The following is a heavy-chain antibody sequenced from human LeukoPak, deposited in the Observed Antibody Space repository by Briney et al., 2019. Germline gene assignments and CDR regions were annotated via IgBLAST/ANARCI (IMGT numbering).Heavy chain of an antibody. Sequence: GASVKVSCKASGGTFSSYANSWVRQAPGQGLEWMGRIIPILGIANYAQKFQGRVTITADKSTSTAYMELSSLRSEDTAVYYCASSRDGYKYYFDYWGQGTLVTVSS. D-gene: IGHD5-24*01. V-gene: IGHV1-69*04. CDR1: GGTFSSYA. CDR2: IIPILGIA. CDR3: ASSRDGYKYYFDY. J-gene: IGHJ4*02.